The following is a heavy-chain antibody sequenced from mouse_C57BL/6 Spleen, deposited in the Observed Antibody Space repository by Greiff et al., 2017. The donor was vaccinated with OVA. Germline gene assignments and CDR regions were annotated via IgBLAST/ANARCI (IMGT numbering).Heavy chain of an antibody. CDR3: ARGGALYDGYYAEYFDY. V-gene: IGHV1-9*01. CDR2: ILPGSGST. CDR1: GYTFTGYW. J-gene: IGHJ2*01. Sequence: VQLQESGAELMKPGASVKLSCKATGYTFTGYWIEWVKQRPGHGLEWIGEILPGSGSTNYNEKFKGKATFTADTSSNTAYMQLSSLTTEDSAIYYCARGGALYDGYYAEYFDYWGQGTTLTVSS. D-gene: IGHD2-3*01.